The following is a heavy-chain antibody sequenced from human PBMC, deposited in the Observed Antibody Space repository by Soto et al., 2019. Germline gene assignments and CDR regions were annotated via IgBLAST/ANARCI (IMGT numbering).Heavy chain of an antibody. J-gene: IGHJ4*02. CDR1: GFTFSSYA. CDR2: ISGSGGST. V-gene: IGHV3-23*01. Sequence: EVQLLESGGGLVQPGGSLRLSCAASGFTFSSYAMSWVRQAPGKGLEWVSAISGSGGSTYYADSVKGRFTISRDNSKNTLYLQRNSLRAEDTAVYYCATAKWQWRAHPVDYWGQGTLVTVSS. D-gene: IGHD6-19*01. CDR3: ATAKWQWRAHPVDY.